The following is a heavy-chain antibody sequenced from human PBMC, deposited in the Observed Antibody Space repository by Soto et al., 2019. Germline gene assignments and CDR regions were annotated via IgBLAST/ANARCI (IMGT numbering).Heavy chain of an antibody. Sequence: GGSLRLSCAASGFTFTSHGMHWVRQAPGKGLDWVAAISSTGRNQYYADSVKGRFTISRSDSTNTLYLEMKSLRVEDTAIYSCGKLLAYTSGWYGSEWRTFDSWGQGTLATF. J-gene: IGHJ4*02. D-gene: IGHD6-19*01. CDR1: GFTFTSHG. CDR2: ISSTGRNQ. CDR3: GKLLAYTSGWYGSEWRTFDS. V-gene: IGHV3-30*18.